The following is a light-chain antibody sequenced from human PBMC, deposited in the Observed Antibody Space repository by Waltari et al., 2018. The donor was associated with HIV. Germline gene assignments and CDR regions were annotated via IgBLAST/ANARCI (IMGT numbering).Light chain of an antibody. CDR2: EVT. J-gene: IGLJ2*01. V-gene: IGLV2-8*01. Sequence: QSALTQPPSASGPLGQSVTISCTGSSSDIGAYDSVSWFQQHPHSAPKLLLYEVTNRPSGVPDRLSGSRSGDTAFLSVSGLQPDDSAAYFCSSYGDNIRVLFGGGTNLTVL. CDR1: SSDIGAYDS. CDR3: SSYGDNIRVL.